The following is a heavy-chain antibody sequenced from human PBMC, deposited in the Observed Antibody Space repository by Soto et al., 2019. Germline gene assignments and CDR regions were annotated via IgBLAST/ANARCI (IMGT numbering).Heavy chain of an antibody. CDR2: IIPIFGTA. J-gene: IGHJ6*02. Sequence: QVQLVQSGAEVKKPGSSVKVSCKASGGTFSSYAISWVRQAPGQGLEWMGGIIPIFGTANYAQKFQGRVTITADESTSTGSMELSSLRSEDTAVYYCARSRGARGYDLWRYYGMDAWGQGTTVTVAS. D-gene: IGHD5-12*01. CDR3: ARSRGARGYDLWRYYGMDA. V-gene: IGHV1-69*01. CDR1: GGTFSSYA.